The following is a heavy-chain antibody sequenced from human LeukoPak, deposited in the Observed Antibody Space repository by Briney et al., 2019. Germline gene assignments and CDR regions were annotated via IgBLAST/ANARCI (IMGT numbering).Heavy chain of an antibody. V-gene: IGHV1-2*02. CDR3: AKVAGTTPNHYYYYMDV. Sequence: ASVKVSCKASGYIFIGYYIHWVRQAPGQGLEWMGWINPYSGDTNYAQKFQGRVTMTRDTSISTAHMELSRLMSDDTAVYYCAKVAGTTPNHYYYYMDVWGRGTTVTVSS. CDR2: INPYSGDT. CDR1: GYIFIGYY. J-gene: IGHJ6*03. D-gene: IGHD1-1*01.